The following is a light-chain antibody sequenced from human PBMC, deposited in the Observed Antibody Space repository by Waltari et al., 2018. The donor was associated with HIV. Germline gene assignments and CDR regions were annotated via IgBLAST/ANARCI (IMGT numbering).Light chain of an antibody. CDR2: NNN. J-gene: IGLJ2*01. Sequence: QSVLTQPPSASGTPGQRVTISCSGSSSNIGSNPVDWYQKLPGTAPRLLIYNNNQRPSGVPDRFSGSKSGTSASLAISGLQSEDEADYYCAAWDDSLNGHVLFGGGTKLTVL. CDR1: SSNIGSNP. V-gene: IGLV1-44*01. CDR3: AAWDDSLNGHVL.